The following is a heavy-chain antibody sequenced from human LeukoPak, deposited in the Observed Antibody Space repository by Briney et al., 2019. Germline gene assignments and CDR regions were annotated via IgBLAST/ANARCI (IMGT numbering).Heavy chain of an antibody. CDR2: IIPIFGTA. J-gene: IGHJ5*02. Sequence: ASVKVSCKASGGTFSSYAISWVRQAPGQGLEWMGGIIPIFGTANYAQKFQGRVTITADKSTSTAYMELSSLRSEDTAVYYCARADILTNWFDPWGQGTLVTVSS. CDR1: GGTFSSYA. V-gene: IGHV1-69*06. CDR3: ARADILTNWFDP. D-gene: IGHD3-9*01.